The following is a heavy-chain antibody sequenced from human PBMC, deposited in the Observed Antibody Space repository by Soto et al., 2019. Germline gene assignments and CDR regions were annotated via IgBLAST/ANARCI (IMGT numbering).Heavy chain of an antibody. CDR1: GVTVSSNY. D-gene: IGHD5-18*01. V-gene: IGHV3-66*04. CDR2: IY. J-gene: IGHJ4*02. CDR3: ARHGYNYAGGYFDY. Sequence: EVQLVESGGGLVQPGGSLRLSCAASGVTVSSNYMSWVRQAPGKGLEWVSVIYTISRDNSKNTLYLQMNSLRAEDRAVYYCARHGYNYAGGYFDYWGQGTLVTVSS.